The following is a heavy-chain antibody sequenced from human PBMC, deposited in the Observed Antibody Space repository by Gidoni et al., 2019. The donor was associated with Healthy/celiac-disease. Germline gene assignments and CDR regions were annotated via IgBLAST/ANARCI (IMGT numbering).Heavy chain of an antibody. D-gene: IGHD2-2*01. CDR1: GFTFSSYS. CDR3: ARDQDIVVVPAANAAEYYYYYYGMDV. CDR2: ISSSSGYI. Sequence: EVQLVASGGGLVKPGGSLRLSCAASGFTFSSYSMNWVSSISSSSGYIYYADSVKGRFTISRDNAKNSLYLQMNSLRAEDTAVYYCARDQDIVVVPAANAAEYYYYYYGMDVWGKGTTVTVSS. V-gene: IGHV3-21*01. J-gene: IGHJ6*04.